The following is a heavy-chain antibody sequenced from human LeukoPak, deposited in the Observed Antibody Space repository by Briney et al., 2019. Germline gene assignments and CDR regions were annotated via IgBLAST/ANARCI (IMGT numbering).Heavy chain of an antibody. CDR3: ASGYEHLPLDY. V-gene: IGHV4-39*07. Sequence: SETLSLTCAVSAASISSSSYYWGWIRQPPGKGLEWIATIYYSGSTYYNPSFKSRVTISVDTSRNQFSLKVTSVTAADTAVYSCASGYEHLPLDYWGQGTLVTVSS. CDR1: AASISSSSYY. D-gene: IGHD5-12*01. J-gene: IGHJ4*02. CDR2: IYYSGST.